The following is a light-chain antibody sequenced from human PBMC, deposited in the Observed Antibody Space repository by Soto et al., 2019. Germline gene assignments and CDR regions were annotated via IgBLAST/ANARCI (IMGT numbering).Light chain of an antibody. CDR1: QTVSSN. Sequence: EIVLTQSPATLSVSPGERATLSCRASQTVSSNLAWYQQKPGQAPSILIYGASTRATGIPARFSGSGSGTEFTLTISRLQSEDFSVYYCQQYNNSPITFGQGTRLEIK. CDR3: QQYNNSPIT. V-gene: IGKV3-15*01. CDR2: GAS. J-gene: IGKJ5*01.